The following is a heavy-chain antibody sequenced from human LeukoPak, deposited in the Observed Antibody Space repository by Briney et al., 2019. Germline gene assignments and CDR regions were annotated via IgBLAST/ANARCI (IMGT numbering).Heavy chain of an antibody. CDR1: GFTFSNYG. V-gene: IGHV3-30*18. CDR3: AKPATTRTPLLDY. J-gene: IGHJ4*02. D-gene: IGHD1-7*01. Sequence: GSLILSCAASGFTFSNYGMHWVRQAPGKGLEWVAIISYDGSDKQYADSVKGRFTISRDNSKNTLYLQMNSLRAEDTAVYYCAKPATTRTPLLDYWGQGTLVTVSS. CDR2: ISYDGSDK.